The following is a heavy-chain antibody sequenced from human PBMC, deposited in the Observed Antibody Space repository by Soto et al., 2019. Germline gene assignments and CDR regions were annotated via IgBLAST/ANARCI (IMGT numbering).Heavy chain of an antibody. Sequence: EVQLLESGGGLVQPGGSLRLSCAAAGFTFSNYALTWVRQSPGKGLEWVSTFSGSGGSTYYADSVRGRFTISRDNSKNNLFLQMNSLRVEDTAIYYCARDWTGDTCPCLDVWGQGTTVSVSS. CDR2: FSGSGGST. J-gene: IGHJ6*02. CDR1: GFTFSNYA. V-gene: IGHV3-23*01. D-gene: IGHD3-3*01. CDR3: ARDWTGDTCPCLDV.